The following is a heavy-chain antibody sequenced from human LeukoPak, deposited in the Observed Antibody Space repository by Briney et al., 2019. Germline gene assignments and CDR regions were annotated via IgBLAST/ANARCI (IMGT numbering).Heavy chain of an antibody. CDR3: VKEAPGTTLYD. V-gene: IGHV3-30*07. CDR2: ISYDGSNK. Sequence: SGRSLRLSCAASGFTFSSYAMHWVRQAPGKGLEWVAVISYDGSNKYYADSVKGRFTISRDSSTNTVYLQMASLRAEDTAMYYCVKEAPGTTLYDWGRGTLVTVSP. CDR1: GFTFSSYA. J-gene: IGHJ4*02. D-gene: IGHD2/OR15-2a*01.